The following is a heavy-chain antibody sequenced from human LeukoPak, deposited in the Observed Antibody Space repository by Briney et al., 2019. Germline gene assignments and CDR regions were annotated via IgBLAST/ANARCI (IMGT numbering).Heavy chain of an antibody. CDR1: GYTFTGYY. CDR3: ARDLGRYFDHDGFDI. J-gene: IGHJ3*02. Sequence: GASVKVSCKASGYTFTGYYMHWVRQAPGQGLEWMGRINPNSGGTNYAQKFQGRVTMTRDTSISTAYMELSRLRSDDTAVYYCARDLGRYFDHDGFDIWGQGTMVTVSS. D-gene: IGHD3-9*01. CDR2: INPNSGGT. V-gene: IGHV1-2*06.